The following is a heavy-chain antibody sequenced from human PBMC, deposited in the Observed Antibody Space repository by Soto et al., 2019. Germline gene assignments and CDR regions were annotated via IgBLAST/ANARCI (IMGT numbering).Heavy chain of an antibody. J-gene: IGHJ4*02. D-gene: IGHD2-2*01. CDR2: IYPGDSDT. CDR3: ARRKASSTTSLSFRAGFDY. CDR1: VYSFTNYW. V-gene: IGHV5-51*01. Sequence: GESLKISCKGSVYSFTNYWIGWVRQMPGKGLEWMGLIYPGDSDTRYSPSFEGQVTISADKSISTAYLQWSGLKASDTAMYYCARRKASSTTSLSFRAGFDYWGQGTLVTVSS.